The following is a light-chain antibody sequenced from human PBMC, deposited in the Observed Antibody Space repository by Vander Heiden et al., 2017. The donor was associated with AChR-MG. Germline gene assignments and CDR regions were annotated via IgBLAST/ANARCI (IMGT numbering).Light chain of an antibody. J-gene: IGKJ4*01. Sequence: DIQMTQSPSTLSASVGDRVTITCRAGQSISRWLAWYQQKPGEAPKLLIYETSTLASGVPSTFSGSGSGTEFTLTISSLQPDDFATYYCQHDDSFPLTFGGATKVDI. V-gene: IGKV1-5*03. CDR1: QSISRW. CDR2: ETS. CDR3: QHDDSFPLT.